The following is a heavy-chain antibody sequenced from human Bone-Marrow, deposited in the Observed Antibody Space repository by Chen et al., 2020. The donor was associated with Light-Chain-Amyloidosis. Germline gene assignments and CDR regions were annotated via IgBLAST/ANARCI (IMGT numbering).Heavy chain of an antibody. J-gene: IGHJ4*02. CDR3: VKDRDGLGED. Sequence: EVQLVESGGDLVQPGGSLRLSCAASGFSFSYNYMDWVRQAPGKGLEWVARIRDKGNRHPTEYAASVKGRFTISRDDSKNSVYLQMNSLSTEDTAVYYCVKDRDGLGEDWGQGTLVTVSS. CDR1: GFSFSYNY. V-gene: IGHV3-72*01. CDR2: IRDKGNRHPT. D-gene: IGHD3-16*01.